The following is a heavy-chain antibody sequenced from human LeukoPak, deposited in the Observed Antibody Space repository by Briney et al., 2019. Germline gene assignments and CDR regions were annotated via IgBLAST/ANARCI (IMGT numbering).Heavy chain of an antibody. D-gene: IGHD2-2*01. J-gene: IGHJ4*02. CDR2: IYYSGNT. V-gene: IGHV4-39*01. Sequence: SETLSLTCTVSGGSISSSSHYWGWIRQPPGKGLEWIGSIYYSGNTYYNPSLKSRVTISVDPSKNQFSLKLSSVTAADTAVYYCARHANIVVVPAARAFDYWGQGTLVTVSS. CDR3: ARHANIVVVPAARAFDY. CDR1: GGSISSSSHY.